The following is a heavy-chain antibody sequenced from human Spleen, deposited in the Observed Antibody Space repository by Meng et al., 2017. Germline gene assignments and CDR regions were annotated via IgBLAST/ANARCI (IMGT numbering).Heavy chain of an antibody. CDR1: GYTFTGHY. CDR3: ARDEDISAAGKLFGDY. J-gene: IGHJ4*02. V-gene: IGHV1-2*06. Sequence: ASVKVSCKSSGYTFTGHYMHWVRQAPGQGLEWMGRIDPKNGDTHYAQKFQGRVTMTGDTSISTAYMDLSGLRSDDTAVYYCARDEDISAAGKLFGDYWGQGTLVTVSS. CDR2: IDPKNGDT. D-gene: IGHD6-13*01.